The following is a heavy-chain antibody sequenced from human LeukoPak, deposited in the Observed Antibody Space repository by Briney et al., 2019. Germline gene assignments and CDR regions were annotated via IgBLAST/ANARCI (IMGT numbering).Heavy chain of an antibody. CDR2: ISAYNGNT. Sequence: ASVKVSCKASGYTFTSYGISWVRRAPGHGLEGMGWISAYNGNTNYAQKLQGRVTITTDTSTSTAYMELRSLRSDDTAVYYCARSEDSRDAFDIWGQGTMVTVSS. CDR3: ARSEDSRDAFDI. D-gene: IGHD3-22*01. V-gene: IGHV1-18*01. J-gene: IGHJ3*02. CDR1: GYTFTSYG.